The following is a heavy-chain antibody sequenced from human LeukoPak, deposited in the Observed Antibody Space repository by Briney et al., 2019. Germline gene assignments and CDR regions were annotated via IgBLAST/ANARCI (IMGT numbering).Heavy chain of an antibody. CDR2: INPNSGTT. Sequence: GASVKVSCKGSGYTFTGYYMHWVRQAPGQGLEWMGWINPNSGTTNYAQKFQGRVTVTRDMSISTAYMELSRLESDDTAVYYCARDLMTTPTWDFDYWGQGTLVTVSS. CDR1: GYTFTGYY. CDR3: ARDLMTTPTWDFDY. D-gene: IGHD3-16*01. J-gene: IGHJ4*02. V-gene: IGHV1-2*02.